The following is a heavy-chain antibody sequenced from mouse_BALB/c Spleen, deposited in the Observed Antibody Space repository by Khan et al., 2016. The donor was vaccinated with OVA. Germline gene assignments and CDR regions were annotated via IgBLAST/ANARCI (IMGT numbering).Heavy chain of an antibody. V-gene: IGHV1-77*01. CDR3: TREWAAWFPY. J-gene: IGHJ3*01. CDR2: IYPGSDNT. CDR1: GYIFTDYN. Sequence: QVRLQQSGAELARPGASVKLSCKASGYIFTDYNINWMRQRTGQGLEWIGEIYPGSDNTYYNERFKGKATLTVDKSSSTAYMHLSSLTSEDSAADFCTREWAAWFPYWGQGTLVTVSA.